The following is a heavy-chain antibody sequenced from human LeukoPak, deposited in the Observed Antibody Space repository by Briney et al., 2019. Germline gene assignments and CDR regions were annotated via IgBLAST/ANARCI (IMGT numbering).Heavy chain of an antibody. CDR2: INHSGST. J-gene: IGHJ3*02. CDR3: ARATYYDSSGYYLVEYAFDI. CDR1: GGSFSGYY. Sequence: PSETLSLTCAVYGGSFSGYYWSWIRQPPGKGLEWIGEINHSGSTNYNPSLKSRVTISVDTSKNQFSLKLSSVTAADTAVYYCARATYYDSSGYYLVEYAFDIWGQGTMVTVSS. V-gene: IGHV4-34*01. D-gene: IGHD3-22*01.